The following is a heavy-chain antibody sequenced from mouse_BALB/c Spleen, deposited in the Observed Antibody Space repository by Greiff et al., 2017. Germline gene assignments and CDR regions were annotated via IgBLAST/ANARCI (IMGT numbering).Heavy chain of an antibody. CDR1: GFNIKDTY. CDR3: ARDHYYGSSYNAMDY. D-gene: IGHD1-1*01. CDR2: IDPANGNT. V-gene: IGHV14-3*02. J-gene: IGHJ4*01. Sequence: VQLQQSGAELVKPGASVTLSCTASGFNIKDTYMHWVKQRPEQGLEWIGRIDPANGNTKYDPKFQGKATITADTSSNTAYLQLSSLTSEDTAVYYCARDHYYGSSYNAMDYWGQGTSVTVSS.